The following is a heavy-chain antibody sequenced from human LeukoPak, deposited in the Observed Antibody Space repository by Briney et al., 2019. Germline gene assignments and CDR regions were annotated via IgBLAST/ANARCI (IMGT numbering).Heavy chain of an antibody. CDR3: ARAGGSGSHDY. D-gene: IGHD3-10*01. CDR1: GGSISSGGYS. Sequence: SQTLSLTCAVSGGSISSGGYSWSWIRQPPGKGLEWIGYIYYSGSTYYNPSLKSRVTISVDTSKNQFSLKLSSVTAADTAVYYCARAGGSGSHDYWGQGTLVTVSS. J-gene: IGHJ4*02. CDR2: IYYSGST. V-gene: IGHV4-30-4*01.